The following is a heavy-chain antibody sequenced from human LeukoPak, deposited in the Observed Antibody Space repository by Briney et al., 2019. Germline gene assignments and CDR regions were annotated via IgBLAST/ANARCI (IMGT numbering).Heavy chain of an antibody. V-gene: IGHV4-59*01. Sequence: SETLSLTCTVSGGSISSYYWSWLRQPPGKGLEWCGNIYYSGSTNYNPSLKSRVTISVDTSKNQFSLKLSSVTAADTAVYYCARDAYSCSSTSCYYYYYMDVWGKGTTVTVSS. D-gene: IGHD2-2*01. J-gene: IGHJ6*03. CDR2: IYYSGST. CDR1: GGSISSYY. CDR3: ARDAYSCSSTSCYYYYYMDV.